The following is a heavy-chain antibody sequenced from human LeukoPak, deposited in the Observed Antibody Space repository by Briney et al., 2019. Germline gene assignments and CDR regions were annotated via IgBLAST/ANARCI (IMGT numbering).Heavy chain of an antibody. Sequence: GESLKISCKGSGYSFTSYWIAWVRQMPGKGLEWMGIIFPDDSDTRYSPSFQGLVTISADKSISTAYLQWNSLKASDTAMYYCARHSDITVADSWGQETLVTVSS. CDR1: GYSFTSYW. J-gene: IGHJ5*01. D-gene: IGHD6-19*01. V-gene: IGHV5-51*01. CDR2: IFPDDSDT. CDR3: ARHSDITVADS.